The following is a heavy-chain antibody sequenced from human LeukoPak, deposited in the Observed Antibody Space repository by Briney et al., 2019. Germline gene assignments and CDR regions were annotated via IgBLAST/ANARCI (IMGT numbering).Heavy chain of an antibody. J-gene: IGHJ5*02. CDR2: IYYSGST. Sequence: PSETLSLTCTVSGGSISSSSYYWGWIRQPPGKGLEWIGSIYYSGSTYYNPSLKSRVTIPVDTSKNQFSLKLSSVTAADTAVYYCARADYGDYGSWFDPWGQGTLVTVSS. V-gene: IGHV4-39*01. D-gene: IGHD4-17*01. CDR3: ARADYGDYGSWFDP. CDR1: GGSISSSSYY.